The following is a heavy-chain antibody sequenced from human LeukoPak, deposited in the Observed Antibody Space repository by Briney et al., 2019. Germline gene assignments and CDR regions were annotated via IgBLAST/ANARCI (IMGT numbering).Heavy chain of an antibody. CDR1: GFTFSSCG. Sequence: GGSLRLSCAASGFTFSSCGMHWVRQAPGKGLEGVTVISYDGSNKYYAESVKGRFTISRDNSKNTLYLQMNSLRADDTAVYYCAKWSTMSGDYGMDVWGKGTTVTVSS. J-gene: IGHJ6*04. CDR2: ISYDGSNK. D-gene: IGHD3-10*02. V-gene: IGHV3-30*18. CDR3: AKWSTMSGDYGMDV.